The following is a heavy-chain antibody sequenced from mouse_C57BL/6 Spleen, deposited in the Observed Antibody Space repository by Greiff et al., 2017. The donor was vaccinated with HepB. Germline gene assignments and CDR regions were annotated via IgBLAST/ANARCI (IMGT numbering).Heavy chain of an antibody. CDR1: GFTFSDYY. CDR2: INYDGSST. Sequence: EVNLVESEGGLVQPGSSMKLSCTASGFTFSDYYMAWVRQVPEKGLEWVANINYDGSSTYYLDSLKSRFIISRDNAKNILYLQMSSLKSEDTATYYCARGGYSNLDWYFDVWGTGTTVTVSS. J-gene: IGHJ1*03. D-gene: IGHD2-5*01. V-gene: IGHV5-16*01. CDR3: ARGGYSNLDWYFDV.